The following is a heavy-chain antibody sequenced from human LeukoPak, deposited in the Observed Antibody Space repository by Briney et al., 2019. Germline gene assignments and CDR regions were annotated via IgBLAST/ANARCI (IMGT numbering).Heavy chain of an antibody. Sequence: SETLSLTCAVYGGSFSGYYWSWIRQPPGKGLEWIGEINHSGSTNYNPSLKSRVTISVDTSKNQFSLKLSSVTAADTAVYYCARVLTTWGNWYFDLWGRGTLVTVSS. V-gene: IGHV4-34*01. D-gene: IGHD7-27*01. CDR1: GGSFSGYY. CDR3: ARVLTTWGNWYFDL. J-gene: IGHJ2*01. CDR2: INHSGST.